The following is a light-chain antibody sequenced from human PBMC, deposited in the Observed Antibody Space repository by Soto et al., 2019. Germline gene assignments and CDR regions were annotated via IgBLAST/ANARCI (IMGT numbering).Light chain of an antibody. CDR2: RAS. Sequence: IMMTQSPATLSASLGERATLSCRAGQTIYSNVAWYQQRPGQAPRLLIYRASTRATGVPARFSGSGSGTELTLNISRLQSEDFAIYYCQQSQTLWTFGQGTKV. CDR1: QTIYSN. V-gene: IGKV3-15*01. CDR3: QQSQTLWT. J-gene: IGKJ1*01.